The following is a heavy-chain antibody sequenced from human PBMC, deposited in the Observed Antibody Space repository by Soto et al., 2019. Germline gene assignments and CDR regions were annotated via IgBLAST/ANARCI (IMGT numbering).Heavy chain of an antibody. V-gene: IGHV3-33*01. CDR2: IWYDGSNK. J-gene: IGHJ6*02. Sequence: GGSLRLSCAASGFTFSSYGMHWVRQAPGKGLEWVAVIWYDGSNKYYADSVKGRFTISRDNSKNTRYLQMNSRRAEDTAVYYCARELVPDIVVVVAAKDYYYYGMDVWGQGTTVTVSS. CDR1: GFTFSSYG. D-gene: IGHD2-15*01. CDR3: ARELVPDIVVVVAAKDYYYYGMDV.